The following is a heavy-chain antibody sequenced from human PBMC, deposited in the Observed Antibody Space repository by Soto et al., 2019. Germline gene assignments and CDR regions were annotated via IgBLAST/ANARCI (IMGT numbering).Heavy chain of an antibody. V-gene: IGHV4-30-2*01. D-gene: IGHD2-2*01. J-gene: IGHJ6*02. Sequence: QLQLQESGSGLVKPSQTLSLTCAVSGGSISSGGYSWSWIRQPPGKGLEWIGYIYHSGRTYYNPSLKSRVTISVDRSKNQFSLKLSSVTAADTAVYYCARGGYGSTSCYDCYYYGMDVWGQGTTVTVSS. CDR1: GGSISSGGYS. CDR2: IYHSGRT. CDR3: ARGGYGSTSCYDCYYYGMDV.